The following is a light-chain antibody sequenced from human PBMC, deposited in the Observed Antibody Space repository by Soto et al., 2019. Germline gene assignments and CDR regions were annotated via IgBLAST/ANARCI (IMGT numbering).Light chain of an antibody. V-gene: IGKV3-15*01. Sequence: EIGLTQSPSTLSLSPGETAILSCSASQSVRTKLAWYQQKAGQAPRLLIYGASTRATGIPDRFSGSGSGTEFTLTISSLQSEDFAVYYCQQYNSWPPITFGQGTRLEI. CDR2: GAS. J-gene: IGKJ5*01. CDR3: QQYNSWPPIT. CDR1: QSVRTK.